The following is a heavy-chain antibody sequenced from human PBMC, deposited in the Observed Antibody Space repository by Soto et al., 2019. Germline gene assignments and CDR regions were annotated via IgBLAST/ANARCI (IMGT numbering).Heavy chain of an antibody. Sequence: DVQLVETGGGLVKPGGSLRLSCEVSGFSFSISAMNWVRQAPGKGLEWVSSINSGSTSVRYADTVKGRFTISRDNANNYLYLHVYRHRVAYTAVYYCARGGGSLTSWGERSLGTVSS. D-gene: IGHD2-15*01. CDR2: INSGSTSV. J-gene: IGHJ5*02. CDR1: GFSFSISA. CDR3: ARGGGSLTS. V-gene: IGHV3-21*02.